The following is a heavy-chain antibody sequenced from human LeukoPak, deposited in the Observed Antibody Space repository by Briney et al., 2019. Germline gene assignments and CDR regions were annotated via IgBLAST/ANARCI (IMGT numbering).Heavy chain of an antibody. J-gene: IGHJ4*02. CDR3: ARDGGMVAGTAGDY. CDR2: INPKRGDT. CDR1: GFTFTGYY. D-gene: IGHD6-19*01. V-gene: IGHV1-2*02. Sequence: GASVKVSCKTSGFTFTGYYIHWLRQAPGQGLEWMGWINPKRGDTNYAPKFQGRVTMTRDTSIRTAYMDLSSLRSDDTAVYYCARDGGMVAGTAGDYWGQGTLVTVSS.